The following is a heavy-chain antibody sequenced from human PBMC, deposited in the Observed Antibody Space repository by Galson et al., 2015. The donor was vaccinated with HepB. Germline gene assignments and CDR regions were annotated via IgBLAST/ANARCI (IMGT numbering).Heavy chain of an antibody. CDR3: ARGRGGSLAPYDS. CDR2: MKPNSGNT. CDR1: GYTFVNYD. D-gene: IGHD3-10*01. J-gene: IGHJ4*02. V-gene: IGHV1-8*01. Sequence: SVKVSCKASGYTFVNYDINWVRQTSGQGLEWMGWMKPNSGNTGSGPQFQGRFTMTRNTSITTAYMELSSLTSEDSAIYYCARGRGGSLAPYDSWGQGTLVIVSS.